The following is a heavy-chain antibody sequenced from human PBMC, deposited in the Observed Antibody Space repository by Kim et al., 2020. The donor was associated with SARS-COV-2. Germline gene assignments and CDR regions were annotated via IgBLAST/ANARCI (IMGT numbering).Heavy chain of an antibody. CDR2: ISYDGSNK. V-gene: IGHV3-30-3*01. J-gene: IGHJ6*02. D-gene: IGHD1-26*01. CDR3: ARVPWSRLLGLTYSYYGMDV. CDR1: GFTFSSCA. Sequence: GGSLRLSCAASGFTFSSCAIHWVRQAPGKGLEWVAVISYDGSNKNYADSVKGRFTISRDNSKNTLYLQMNSLRAEDTALYYCARVPWSRLLGLTYSYYGMDVWSQGTTVTVSS.